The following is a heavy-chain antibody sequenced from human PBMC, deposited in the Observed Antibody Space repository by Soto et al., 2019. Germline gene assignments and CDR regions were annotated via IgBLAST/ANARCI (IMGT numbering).Heavy chain of an antibody. D-gene: IGHD6-13*01. J-gene: IGHJ4*02. V-gene: IGHV3-48*02. Sequence: EVHLVESGGGLVQPGGSLRLSCAASGFTFSSYSLNWVRQAPGKGLEWVSYITSSGTTVYYADSVRGRCTNSRDNGKNSLCLQMNSLRDFHPAVYYCARGSSHWACYFDFRGPGTLVTVSS. CDR1: GFTFSSYS. CDR2: ITSSGTTV. CDR3: ARGSSHWACYFDF.